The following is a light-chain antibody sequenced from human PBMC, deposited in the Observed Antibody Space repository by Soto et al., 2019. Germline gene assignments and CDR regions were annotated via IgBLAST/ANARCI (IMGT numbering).Light chain of an antibody. Sequence: IQLTQSPSSLSASVGDRVSITCRASQDIKTYLAWYQQKQGKAPKLLISGTFTLQSGVPSRFNGSGSGTDFTLTISRLQPEDFATYYSQHLNTYPPSTFGPGTKVDLE. CDR2: GTF. CDR1: QDIKTY. CDR3: QHLNTYPPST. V-gene: IGKV1-9*01. J-gene: IGKJ3*01.